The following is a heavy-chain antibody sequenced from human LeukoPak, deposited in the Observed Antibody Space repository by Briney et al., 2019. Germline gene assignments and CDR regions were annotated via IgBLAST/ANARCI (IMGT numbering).Heavy chain of an antibody. V-gene: IGHV4-4*09. CDR1: RGSISNYH. CDR2: IYSSGIT. CDR3: ARRPTYYYNTSGYNPDWYFDL. J-gene: IGHJ2*01. Sequence: SETLSLTCTVTRGSISNYHWSWIRQPPGKGLQWIGYIYSSGITNYNPSLRSRVTISVDTSKNQFSLKLSSVTATDTAVYYCARRPTYYYNTSGYNPDWYFDLWGRGTLVTVSS. D-gene: IGHD3-22*01.